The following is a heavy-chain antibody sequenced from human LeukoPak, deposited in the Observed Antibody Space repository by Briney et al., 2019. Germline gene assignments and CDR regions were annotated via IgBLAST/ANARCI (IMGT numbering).Heavy chain of an antibody. CDR1: GGSISSYY. D-gene: IGHD1-26*01. J-gene: IGHJ4*02. Sequence: SETLSLTCTVSGGSISSYYWSWIRQPPGKGLEWIGYIYYSGSTYYNPSLKSRVTISVDTSNKQFSLKLNSVTAADTAVYYCARVVEATLARYFDSWGQGTLVTVSS. V-gene: IGHV4-59*08. CDR2: IYYSGST. CDR3: ARVVEATLARYFDS.